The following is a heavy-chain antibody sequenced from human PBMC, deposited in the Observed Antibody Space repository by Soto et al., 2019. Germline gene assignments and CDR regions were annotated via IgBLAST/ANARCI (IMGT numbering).Heavy chain of an antibody. CDR2: ISGHGDAT. D-gene: IGHD3-10*01. CDR1: GFPFTGYA. Sequence: PGGSLRLSCAVSGFPFTGYAMSWVRQAPGKGLEWVSAISGHGDATFYADSVKGRFTISRDNSKNTMYLHMNRLRAEDTALYYCAKSRVSMVRGLIIIPNYWGQGTLVTV. V-gene: IGHV3-23*01. CDR3: AKSRVSMVRGLIIIPNY. J-gene: IGHJ4*02.